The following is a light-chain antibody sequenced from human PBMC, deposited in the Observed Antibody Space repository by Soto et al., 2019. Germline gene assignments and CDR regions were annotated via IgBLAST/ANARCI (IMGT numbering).Light chain of an antibody. J-gene: IGLJ2*01. Sequence: QSVLTQPPSVSGAPGQRVTISCTGSSSNIGAGYDVHWYQQVPGRAPKLLIYGNNNRPSGVPDRFSGSKSGTSASLAIAGLLAEDEADYSCQSYDSSLSAVIFGGGTKLTVL. CDR3: QSYDSSLSAVI. CDR2: GNN. V-gene: IGLV1-40*01. CDR1: SSNIGAGYD.